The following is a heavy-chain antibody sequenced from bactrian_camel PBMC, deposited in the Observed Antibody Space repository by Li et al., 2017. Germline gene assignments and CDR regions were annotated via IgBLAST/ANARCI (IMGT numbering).Heavy chain of an antibody. J-gene: IGHJ4*01. Sequence: VQLVESGGGSALAGGSLTLSCTAFGDTFHGSDGSEMGWYRQAPGKECELVSTISVDGTTYYASSVEGRFTISKDNATGTLYLQMNSLKPQDTANYYCAGGPPISLMSTWCVLSRAGYNVWGQATQVTVS. CDR1: GDTFHGSD. CDR2: ISVDGTT. CDR3: AGGPPISLMSTWCVLSRAGYNV. V-gene: IGHV3S55*01. D-gene: IGHD5*01.